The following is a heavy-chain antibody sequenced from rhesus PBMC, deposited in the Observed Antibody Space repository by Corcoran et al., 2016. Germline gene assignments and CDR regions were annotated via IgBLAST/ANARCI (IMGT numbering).Heavy chain of an antibody. CDR2: IYGSRGSN. CDR3: ARVPRAFDF. J-gene: IGHJ4*01. V-gene: IGHV4-160*01. CDR1: GGSFSSYW. Sequence: QVQLQESGPGLVKPSETLSLTCAVSGGSFSSYWWGWIRQPPGKGLEWIGSIYGSRGSNEYNHSLKSRATISRDTSKNQFALKLSAVTAADTAVYYCARVPRAFDFWGQGVLVTVSS.